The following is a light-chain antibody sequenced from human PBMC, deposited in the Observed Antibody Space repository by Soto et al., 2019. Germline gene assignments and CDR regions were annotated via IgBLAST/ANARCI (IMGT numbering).Light chain of an antibody. CDR2: GAS. V-gene: IGKV3-20*01. CDR3: QQYNSYSYT. J-gene: IGKJ2*01. Sequence: EIVLTQSPGTLSLSPGERATLSCRASQSVSSSYLAWYQQKPGQAPRLLIYGASSRATGIPDRFSGSGSGTDFTLTISSLQPDHFATYYCQQYNSYSYTFGQGTKVDIK. CDR1: QSVSSSY.